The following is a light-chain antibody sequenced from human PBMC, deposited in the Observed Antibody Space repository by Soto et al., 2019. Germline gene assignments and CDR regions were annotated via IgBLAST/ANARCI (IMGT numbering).Light chain of an antibody. CDR2: DVS. CDR1: SSDVGGYNY. CDR3: SSYTASSAPYV. J-gene: IGLJ1*01. V-gene: IGLV2-14*01. Sequence: QSALTQPASVSGSPGQSITISCTGTSSDVGGYNYVSWYQQHPDKAHKLMIYDVSNRPSGVSNRFSGSKSGNTASLTISGLQAEDEADYYCSSYTASSAPYVFGTGTKLTVL.